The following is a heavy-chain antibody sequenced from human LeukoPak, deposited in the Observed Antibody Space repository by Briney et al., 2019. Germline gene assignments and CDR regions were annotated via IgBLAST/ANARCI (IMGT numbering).Heavy chain of an antibody. CDR1: GYTFTGYY. Sequence: ASVKVSCKASGYTFTGYYMHWVRQAPGQGLEWMGWINPNSGGTNYAQKFQGRVPMTRDTSISTAYMELSRLRSDDTAVYYCARRAVAGTFNWFDPWGQGTLVTVSS. CDR2: INPNSGGT. CDR3: ARRAVAGTFNWFDP. D-gene: IGHD6-19*01. V-gene: IGHV1-2*02. J-gene: IGHJ5*02.